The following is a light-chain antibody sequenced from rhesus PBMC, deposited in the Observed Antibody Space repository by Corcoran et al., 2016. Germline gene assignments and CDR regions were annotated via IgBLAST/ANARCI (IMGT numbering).Light chain of an antibody. V-gene: IGKV1-43*02. CDR1: QGISTY. CDR3: LQYNSDPYS. Sequence: DIQMTQSPSSLSASVGDRVTITCRASQGISTYLNWYQQKPGEALKLLIYAASCLQIGVPSRFSGSGSWTDFALTISSLQPEDFATYYCLQYNSDPYSFGQGTKVEIK. J-gene: IGKJ2*01. CDR2: AAS.